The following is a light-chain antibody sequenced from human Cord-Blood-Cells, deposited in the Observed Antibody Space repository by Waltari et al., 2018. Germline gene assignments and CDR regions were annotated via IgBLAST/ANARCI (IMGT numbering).Light chain of an antibody. CDR2: AAS. V-gene: IGKV1-39*01. J-gene: IGKJ1*01. CDR1: QSISSY. Sequence: DIQMTQSPSSLSASVGDRVTITCRASQSISSYLNWYQQKPEKAPKLLSYAASSLQSGVPSRFSGSGSGTDFTLTISSLQPEDFATYYCQQSYSTPWTFGQGTKAEIK. CDR3: QQSYSTPWT.